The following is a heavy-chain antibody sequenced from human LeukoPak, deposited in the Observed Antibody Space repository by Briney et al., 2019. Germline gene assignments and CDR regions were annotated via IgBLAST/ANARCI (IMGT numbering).Heavy chain of an antibody. CDR3: ARDYYDSSGYYFVA. V-gene: IGHV3-66*02. CDR1: GYSFTSYW. Sequence: GESLKISCKGSGYSFTSYWIGWVRQAPGKGLEWVSVIYSGGSTYYADSVKGRFTISRDNSKNTLYLQMNSLRAEDTAVYYCARDYYDSSGYYFVAWGQGTLVTVSS. D-gene: IGHD3-22*01. CDR2: IYSGGST. J-gene: IGHJ4*02.